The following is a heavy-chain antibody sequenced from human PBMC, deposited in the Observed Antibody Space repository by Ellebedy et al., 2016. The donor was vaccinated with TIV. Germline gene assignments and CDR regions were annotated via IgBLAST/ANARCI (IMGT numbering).Heavy chain of an antibody. CDR1: GFTFSSYS. J-gene: IGHJ4*02. V-gene: IGHV3-23*01. CDR3: AKDGYSYGYSSPEAQIGMDY. CDR2: ISGSGGST. Sequence: GESLKISCAASGFTFSSYSMNWVRQAPGKGLEWVSAISGSGGSTYYADSVKGRFTISRDNSKNTLYLQMNSLRAEDTAVYYCAKDGYSYGYSSPEAQIGMDYWGQGTLVTVSS. D-gene: IGHD5-18*01.